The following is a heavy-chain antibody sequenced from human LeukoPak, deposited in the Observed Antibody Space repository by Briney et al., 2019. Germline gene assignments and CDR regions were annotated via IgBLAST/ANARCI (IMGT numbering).Heavy chain of an antibody. CDR2: ISGSGGST. J-gene: IGHJ4*02. V-gene: IGHV3-23*01. CDR1: GFTFSSYA. D-gene: IGHD3-22*01. CDR3: ANAPPLYYYDSSGYYDY. Sequence: GGSLRLSCAASGFTFSSYAMSWVRQAPGKGLEWVSAISGSGGSTYYADSVKGRFTISRDNSKNTLYLQMNSLRAEDTAVYYCANAPPLYYYDSSGYYDYWGQGTLVAVSS.